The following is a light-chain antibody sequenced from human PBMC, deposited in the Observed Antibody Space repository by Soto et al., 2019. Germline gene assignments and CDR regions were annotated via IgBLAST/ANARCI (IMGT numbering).Light chain of an antibody. J-gene: IGLJ1*01. Sequence: QSVLTQPPSVSGTPEQRVTISCSGSISNIGNNYVYWFQQLPGTAPKVLSNRNDQRPSGVPDRFSGSKSGTSASLAISGLRSEDEAEYYCAAWDDTVRSYVFGTGTKLTVL. CDR2: RND. CDR1: ISNIGNNY. CDR3: AAWDDTVRSYV. V-gene: IGLV1-47*01.